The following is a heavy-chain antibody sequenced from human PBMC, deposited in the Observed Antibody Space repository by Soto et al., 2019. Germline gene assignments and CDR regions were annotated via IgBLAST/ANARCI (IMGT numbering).Heavy chain of an antibody. CDR1: GFIFANYG. V-gene: IGHV3-30*18. CDR3: AKARGANNWANYYGLDV. J-gene: IGHJ6*02. D-gene: IGHD1-1*01. Sequence: QEQLVESGGGVVQPGRSLRLSCAASGFIFANYGMHWVRQAPGKGLEWVAHITYEGTNKYYADAVKGRFTISRDNAKNMVSLQMDSLRAEDTAVYYCAKARGANNWANYYGLDVWGQGTTVTVSS. CDR2: ITYEGTNK.